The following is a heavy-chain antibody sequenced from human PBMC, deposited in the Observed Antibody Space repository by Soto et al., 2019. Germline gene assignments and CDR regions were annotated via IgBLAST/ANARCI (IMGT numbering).Heavy chain of an antibody. CDR2: ISGSGHAT. D-gene: IGHD2-15*01. J-gene: IGHJ4*02. Sequence: EVQLLESGGGLVQPGGSLRLSCAGSGFTFTDYGMSWVRQAPGKGLEWVSSISGSGHATHYADSVKGRFSISRDNSKNTVYLQLSSLRAEDTAVYYCAGSRYFCGNTPEFDFWGQGTLVPVSS. CDR3: AGSRYFCGNTPEFDF. V-gene: IGHV3-23*01. CDR1: GFTFTDYG.